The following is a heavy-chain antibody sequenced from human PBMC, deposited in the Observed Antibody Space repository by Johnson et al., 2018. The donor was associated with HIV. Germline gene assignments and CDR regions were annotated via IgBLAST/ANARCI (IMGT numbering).Heavy chain of an antibody. CDR3: ARRSITSDGFDI. Sequence: QVQLVESGGGVVQPGRSLRLSCAASGFTFSDYYMSWIRQAAGKGLEWISYISSSGSTIYYADSVKGRFTISRDNSKNTLYLQMNSLRAGDTAVYYCARRSITSDGFDIWGQGTMVTVSS. J-gene: IGHJ3*02. V-gene: IGHV3-11*04. D-gene: IGHD2-2*01. CDR2: ISSSGSTI. CDR1: GFTFSDYY.